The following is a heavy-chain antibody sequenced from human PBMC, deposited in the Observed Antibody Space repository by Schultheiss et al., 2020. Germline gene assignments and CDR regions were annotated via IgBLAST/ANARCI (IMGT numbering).Heavy chain of an antibody. CDR1: GFTVSSNY. V-gene: IGHV3-53*01. CDR3: ARARDYGDYDGTLDY. D-gene: IGHD4-17*01. CDR2: IYSGGST. Sequence: GGYLRLSCAASGFTVSSNYMSWVRQAPGKGLEWVSVIYSGGSTYYADSVKGRFTISRDNSKNTLYLQMNSLRAEDTAVYYCARARDYGDYDGTLDYWGQGTLVTVSA. J-gene: IGHJ4*02.